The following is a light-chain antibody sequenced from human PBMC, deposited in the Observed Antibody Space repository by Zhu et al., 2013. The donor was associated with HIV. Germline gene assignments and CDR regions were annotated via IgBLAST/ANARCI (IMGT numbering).Light chain of an antibody. CDR1: SSDVGGYNY. CDR2: EVT. J-gene: IGLJ3*02. Sequence: QSALTQPASVSGSPGQSITISCTGSSSDVGGYNYVSWYQHHPGNAPKLLIYEVTKRPSGVSNRFSGSKSGNTASLSISGLQSEDEADYYCSSFTVSATVLFGGGT. CDR3: SSFTVSATVL. V-gene: IGLV2-14*01.